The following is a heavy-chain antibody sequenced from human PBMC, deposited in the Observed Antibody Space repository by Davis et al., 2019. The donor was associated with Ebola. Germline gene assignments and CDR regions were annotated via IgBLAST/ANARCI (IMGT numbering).Heavy chain of an antibody. CDR1: GFPFTSYA. Sequence: PGGSLRLSCAASGFPFTSYAMSWVRQAPGKGLEWVSGISGSGATTYYADSVRGRFTISRDNAKDSLFLQMNSLTVEDTAFYYCVRVQYEDEGFDYWGQGTLVTVSS. D-gene: IGHD2-2*01. CDR2: ISGSGATT. CDR3: VRVQYEDEGFDY. V-gene: IGHV3-23*01. J-gene: IGHJ4*02.